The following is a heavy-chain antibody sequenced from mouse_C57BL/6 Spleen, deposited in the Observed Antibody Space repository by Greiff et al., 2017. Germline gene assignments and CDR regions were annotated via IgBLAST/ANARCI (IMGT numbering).Heavy chain of an antibody. J-gene: IGHJ2*01. Sequence: EVHLVESGPELVKPGASVKISCKASGYSFTGYFMNWVMQSHGKSLEWIGRINPYNGDTFYNQKFKGKATLTVDKSSSTAHMELRSLTSEDSAVYYCARDYYGSRFDYWGQGTTLTVSS. V-gene: IGHV1-20*01. CDR3: ARDYYGSRFDY. CDR1: GYSFTGYF. CDR2: INPYNGDT. D-gene: IGHD1-1*01.